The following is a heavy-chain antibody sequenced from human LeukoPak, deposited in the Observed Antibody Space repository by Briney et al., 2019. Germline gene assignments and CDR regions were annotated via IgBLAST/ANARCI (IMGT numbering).Heavy chain of an antibody. CDR2: XXPNIXGT. CDR3: ARASGSGDYSAFDM. J-gene: IGHJ3*02. D-gene: IGHD4-17*01. Sequence: ASVKVSCKASGYTFTGYYIQWVXXXXGQXXXXXXXXXPNIXGTNYAQXXQXRXTXTXDTXXSTVYMDLSSLTSDDTAVYFCARASGSGDYSAFDMWGQGTMVTVSS. V-gene: IGHV1-2*02. CDR1: GYTFTGYY.